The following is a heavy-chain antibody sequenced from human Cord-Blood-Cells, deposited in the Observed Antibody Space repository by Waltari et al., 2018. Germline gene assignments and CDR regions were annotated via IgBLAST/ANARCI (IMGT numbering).Heavy chain of an antibody. J-gene: IGHJ4*02. D-gene: IGHD3-22*01. V-gene: IGHV5-51*01. CDR2: IYPGDSDT. CDR3: ARLYDSSGYYSLALDY. CDR1: GYSFTSYW. Sequence: AEVKKPGESMKISCKGSGYSFTSYWIGWVRQMPVKGLEWMGIIYPGDSDTRYSPSFQGQVTISADKSISTAYLQWSSLKASDTAMYYCARLYDSSGYYSLALDYWGQGTLVTVSS.